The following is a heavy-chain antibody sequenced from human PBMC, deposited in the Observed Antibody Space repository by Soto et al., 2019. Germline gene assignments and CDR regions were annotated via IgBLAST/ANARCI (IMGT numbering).Heavy chain of an antibody. J-gene: IGHJ6*02. Sequence: EVQLVESGGGLVQPGGSLRLSCEASGFTFRNYDMHWVRQGTGKGLEWVSGISAAGDQDYADSVEGRFTISRGNAQNSFFLQRNSLRVGDTAVYYCSRTDRDFYGLDVWGQGTTVIVSS. CDR2: ISAAGDQ. CDR1: GFTFRNYD. V-gene: IGHV3-13*05. CDR3: SRTDRDFYGLDV.